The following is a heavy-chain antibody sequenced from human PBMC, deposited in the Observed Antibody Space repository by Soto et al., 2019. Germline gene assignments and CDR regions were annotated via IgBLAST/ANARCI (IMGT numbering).Heavy chain of an antibody. CDR2: IDWDDDK. V-gene: IGHV2-70*04. Sequence: SGHTLVNPTQTLTLTCTFSGFSLSTSGMRVSWIRQPPGKALEWLARIDWDDDKLYSTSLKTRLTISKDTSKNQVVLTMTNMDPVDTATYYCARSIVAAGNRWFDPWGQGTLVTVSS. D-gene: IGHD6-13*01. CDR1: GFSLSTSGMR. J-gene: IGHJ5*02. CDR3: ARSIVAAGNRWFDP.